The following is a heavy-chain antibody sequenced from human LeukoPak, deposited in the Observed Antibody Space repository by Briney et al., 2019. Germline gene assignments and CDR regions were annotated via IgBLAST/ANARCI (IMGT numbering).Heavy chain of an antibody. V-gene: IGHV4-34*01. CDR3: ASEETQMTAFDI. Sequence: SETLSLTCAVYGGSFSGYYWSWIRQPPGKGLEWIGEINHSGSTNYNPSLKSRVTMSVDTSKNQFSLKLSSVTAADTAVYYCASEETQMTAFDIWGQGTMVTVSS. CDR1: GGSFSGYY. D-gene: IGHD5-24*01. J-gene: IGHJ3*02. CDR2: INHSGST.